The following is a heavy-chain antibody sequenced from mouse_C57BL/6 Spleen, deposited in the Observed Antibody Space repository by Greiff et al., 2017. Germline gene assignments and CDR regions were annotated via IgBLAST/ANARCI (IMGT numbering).Heavy chain of an antibody. CDR2: IDPANGNT. CDR3: ARPYATVGQFAY. CDR1: GFTITNTY. J-gene: IGHJ3*01. D-gene: IGHD1-1*01. V-gene: IGHV14-3*01. Sequence: VQLQQSVAELVRPGASVKLSCTASGFTITNTYMHWVKQRPEQGLEWIGRIDPANGNTKYAPKFQGKATLTADTSSNTAYLQLSSLTSEDTAFYYCARPYATVGQFAYWGQGTLVTVSA.